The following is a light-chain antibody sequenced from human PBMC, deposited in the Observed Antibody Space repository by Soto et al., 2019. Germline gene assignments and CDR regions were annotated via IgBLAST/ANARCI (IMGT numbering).Light chain of an antibody. V-gene: IGKV1-6*01. J-gene: IGKJ2*01. Sequence: AIQMTQSPSSLSASVGDRVTITCRASQGIKNDVGWYQQKPGKAPKLLIYAASSLQSGVPPRFSGSGSGTDFTLTISSLQPEAFATYYCLQDYNYPYTFGQGTKLEIK. CDR2: AAS. CDR1: QGIKND. CDR3: LQDYNYPYT.